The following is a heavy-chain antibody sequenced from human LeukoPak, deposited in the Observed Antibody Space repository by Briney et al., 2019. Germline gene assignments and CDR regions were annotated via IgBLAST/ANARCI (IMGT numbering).Heavy chain of an antibody. V-gene: IGHV3-21*01. Sequence: GGSLRLSCAASGFTFSSYSMNWVRQAPGKGLEWVSSISSSSSYIYYADSVKGRFTISRDNAKNSLYLQMNSLRAEDTAVYYCARVAKGEAVADVDNWFDPWGQGTLVTVSS. CDR1: GFTFSSYS. CDR3: ARVAKGEAVADVDNWFDP. CDR2: ISSSSSYI. D-gene: IGHD6-19*01. J-gene: IGHJ5*02.